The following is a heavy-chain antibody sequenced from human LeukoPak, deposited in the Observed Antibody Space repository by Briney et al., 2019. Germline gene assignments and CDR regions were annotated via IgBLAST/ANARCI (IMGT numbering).Heavy chain of an antibody. D-gene: IGHD5-24*01. V-gene: IGHV3-74*01. CDR1: GFTFSSYW. CDR2: INSDGSSI. Sequence: PGGSLRLSCAASGFTFSSYWMHWVRHVPGKGLVWVSHINSDGSSIIYADSVKGRFTISRDSAENTLHLQMDSLRAEDTAVYYCARDKSYNLDRWGGGTLVTVPS. J-gene: IGHJ4*02. CDR3: ARDKSYNLDR.